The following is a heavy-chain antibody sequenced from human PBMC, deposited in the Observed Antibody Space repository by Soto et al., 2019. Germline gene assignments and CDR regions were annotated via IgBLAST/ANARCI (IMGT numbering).Heavy chain of an antibody. CDR1: GFTFSSYS. CDR3: ASLPFGYCSGGSCYAPRRYFDY. CDR2: ISSSSSTI. J-gene: IGHJ4*02. Sequence: HPGGSLRLSCAASGFTFSSYSMNWVRQAPGKGLEWVSYISSSSSTIYYADSVKGRFTISRDNAKNSLYLQMNSLRAEDTAVYYCASLPFGYCSGGSCYAPRRYFDYWGQGTLVTVSS. D-gene: IGHD2-15*01. V-gene: IGHV3-48*01.